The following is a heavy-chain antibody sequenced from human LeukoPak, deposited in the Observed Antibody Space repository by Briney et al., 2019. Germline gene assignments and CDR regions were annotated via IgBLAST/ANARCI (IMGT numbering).Heavy chain of an antibody. CDR2: INHSGST. V-gene: IGHV4-34*01. D-gene: IGHD6-13*01. Sequence: SETLSLTCAVYGGSLSGYYWSWIRQPPGKGLEWIGEINHSGSTNYNPSLKSRVTISVDTSKNQFSLKLSSVTAADTAVYYCASNDSRDRLFDYWGQGTLVTASS. CDR3: ASNDSRDRLFDY. J-gene: IGHJ4*02. CDR1: GGSLSGYY.